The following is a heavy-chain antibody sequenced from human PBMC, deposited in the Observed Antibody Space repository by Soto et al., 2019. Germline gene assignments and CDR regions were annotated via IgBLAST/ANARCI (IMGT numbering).Heavy chain of an antibody. J-gene: IGHJ2*01. Sequence: EVQVLESGGGLVQPGGSLRLSCAGSGFTFINYAMNWVRQAPGKGLEWVSSISGGGDAAFFPDSVRGRFTISRDNSKNMVTLQMNSLRVNDTAVYYCARKILGSTTRPNYWYFDLWGRGTLVTVSS. CDR3: ARKILGSTTRPNYWYFDL. CDR1: GFTFINYA. V-gene: IGHV3-23*01. CDR2: ISGGGDAA. D-gene: IGHD7-27*01.